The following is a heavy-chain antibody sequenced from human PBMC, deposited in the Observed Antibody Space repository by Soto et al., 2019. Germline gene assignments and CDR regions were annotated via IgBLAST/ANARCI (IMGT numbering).Heavy chain of an antibody. Sequence: QVQVVESGGGVVQPGRSLRLSCAASGFTFSSYTMYWVRQAPGKGLEGVAVIWHDGSNKYYVDSVNGRFTISRDNSKNTLYLQMNSLRAEDTAVYYCAREDWNDGHYCGMGVWGQGTTVTVSS. V-gene: IGHV3-33*01. J-gene: IGHJ6*02. CDR2: IWHDGSNK. CDR3: AREDWNDGHYCGMGV. D-gene: IGHD1-1*01. CDR1: GFTFSSYT.